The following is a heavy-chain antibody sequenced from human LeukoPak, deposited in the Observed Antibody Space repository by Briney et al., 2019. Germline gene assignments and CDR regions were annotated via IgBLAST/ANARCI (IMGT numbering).Heavy chain of an antibody. Sequence: GSLRLSCVVSGFTFNRCWMNWVRQAPGKGLEWVSSTSSSSSYIYYADSVKGRFTISRDNAKNSLYLQMNSLRAEDTAVYYCARDLNYDFWSGYPTYYYYGMDVWGQGTTVAVSS. D-gene: IGHD3-3*01. CDR3: ARDLNYDFWSGYPTYYYYGMDV. CDR1: GFTFNRCW. V-gene: IGHV3-21*01. J-gene: IGHJ6*02. CDR2: TSSSSSYI.